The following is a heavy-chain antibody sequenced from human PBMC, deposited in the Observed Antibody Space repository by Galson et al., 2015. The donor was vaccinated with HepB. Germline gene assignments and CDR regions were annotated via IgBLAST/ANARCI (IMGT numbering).Heavy chain of an antibody. V-gene: IGHV3-23*01. CDR3: VKEGSWFGGDWFDP. Sequence: SLKLSCAGSGFIFRHHAMAWIRQAPGKGLEWVSGINGRGSTRSYSDAVKGRFSISRDNSKDTVFLQMDNLRAEDTAVYYCVKEGSWFGGDWFDPWGQGALVTVS. D-gene: IGHD3-16*01. CDR1: GFIFRHHA. CDR2: INGRGSTR. J-gene: IGHJ5*02.